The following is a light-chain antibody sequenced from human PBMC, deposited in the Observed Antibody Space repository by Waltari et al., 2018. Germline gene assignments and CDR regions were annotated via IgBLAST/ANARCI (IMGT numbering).Light chain of an antibody. CDR1: QSVGKF. CDR2: DAS. Sequence: EIVLTQSPGTLSLSPEERATLSCRASQSVGKFLAWYQKKPGQAPRLLIYDASSRATGIPDRFSGSGFGTDFSLTISRLEPEDFAVYYCQHYVRLPVSFGQGTKVGIK. J-gene: IGKJ1*01. CDR3: QHYVRLPVS. V-gene: IGKV3-20*01.